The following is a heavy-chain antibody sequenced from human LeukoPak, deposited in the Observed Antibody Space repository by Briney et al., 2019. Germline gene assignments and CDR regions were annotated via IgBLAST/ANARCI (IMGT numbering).Heavy chain of an antibody. Sequence: PSETLSLTCTVSGGSISSYYWSWIRQPPGKGLEWIGYIYSSGSTNYNPSLKSRVTISVDKSKNQFSLKLNSVTAADTAVYYCARDRSSGYHWFDPWGQGTLVTVSS. CDR3: ARDRSSGYHWFDP. J-gene: IGHJ5*02. CDR1: GGSISSYY. CDR2: IYSSGST. D-gene: IGHD3-22*01. V-gene: IGHV4-59*01.